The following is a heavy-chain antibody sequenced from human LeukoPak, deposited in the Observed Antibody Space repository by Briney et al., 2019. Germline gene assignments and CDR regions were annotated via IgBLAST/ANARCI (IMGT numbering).Heavy chain of an antibody. D-gene: IGHD6-13*01. CDR1: AYSFTSYW. V-gene: IGHV5-10-1*01. Sequence: GESLKISCKGSAYSFTSYWISWVRQMPGKGLEWMGRIDPSDSYTNYSPSFQGHVTISADKSISTAYLQWSSLKASDTAMYYCARNPSGYSSRYHYYGMDVWGKGTRVTVSS. CDR2: IDPSDSYT. CDR3: ARNPSGYSSRYHYYGMDV. J-gene: IGHJ6*04.